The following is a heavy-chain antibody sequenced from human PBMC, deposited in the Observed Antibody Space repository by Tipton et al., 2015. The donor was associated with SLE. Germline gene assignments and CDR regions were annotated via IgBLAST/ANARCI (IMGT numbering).Heavy chain of an antibody. J-gene: IGHJ6*02. D-gene: IGHD3-16*02. Sequence: TLSLTCAVYGGSFSGYYWSWIRQPPGKGLEWIGEINHSGSTNYNPSLKSRVTISVDTSKNQFSLKLSSVTAADTAVYYCARDLGDPPRWGMDVWGQGTTVIVSS. CDR1: GGSFSGYY. V-gene: IGHV4-34*01. CDR2: INHSGST. CDR3: ARDLGDPPRWGMDV.